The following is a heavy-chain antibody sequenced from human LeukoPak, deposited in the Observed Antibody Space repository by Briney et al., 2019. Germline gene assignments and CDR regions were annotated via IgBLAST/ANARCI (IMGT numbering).Heavy chain of an antibody. J-gene: IGHJ4*02. Sequence: GGSLRLSCAASGFTFSSYAMSWVRQAPGKGLEWVSAISGSGGSTYYADSVKGRFTISRDNSKNTLYLQMNSLRAEDTAVYYCTTRLYVLLWFGESPGDYWGQGTLVTVSS. CDR3: TTRLYVLLWFGESPGDY. V-gene: IGHV3-23*01. CDR1: GFTFSSYA. CDR2: ISGSGGST. D-gene: IGHD3-10*01.